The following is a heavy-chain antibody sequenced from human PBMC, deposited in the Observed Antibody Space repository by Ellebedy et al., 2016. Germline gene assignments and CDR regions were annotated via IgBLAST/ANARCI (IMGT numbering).Heavy chain of an antibody. CDR3: ARGGGYCSGGSCYRVGTSLDY. D-gene: IGHD2-15*01. J-gene: IGHJ4*02. CDR2: TYYRSKWYT. V-gene: IGHV6-1*01. Sequence: SETLSLTCAISGDSVSNNSAAWNWIRQSPSRGLEWLGRTYYRSKWYTDYAVSVKSRVTINPDTSKNQFSLKLSSVTAADTAVYYCARGGGYCSGGSCYRVGTSLDYWGQGTLVTVSS. CDR1: GDSVSNNSAA.